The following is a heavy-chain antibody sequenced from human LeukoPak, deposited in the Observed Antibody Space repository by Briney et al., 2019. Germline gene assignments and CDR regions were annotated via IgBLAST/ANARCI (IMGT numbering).Heavy chain of an antibody. Sequence: PGGSLRLSCAASGFTFSSYEMNWVRQAPGKGLEWVSYISSSGSTIYYADSVKGRFTISRDNAKNSLYLQINSLRAEDTAVYYCVRLVRITMVRGPKGDDYGAQGTLVTVSS. V-gene: IGHV3-48*03. D-gene: IGHD3-10*01. CDR2: ISSSGSTI. CDR1: GFTFSSYE. J-gene: IGHJ4*02. CDR3: VRLVRITMVRGPKGDDY.